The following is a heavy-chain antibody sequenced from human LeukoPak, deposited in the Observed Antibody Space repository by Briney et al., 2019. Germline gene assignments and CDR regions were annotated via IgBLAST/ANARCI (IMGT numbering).Heavy chain of an antibody. V-gene: IGHV3-30*02. D-gene: IGHD3-16*01. J-gene: IGHJ5*02. CDR3: AKGENGGFDP. Sequence: PGGSLRLSCAASASTFRTYGMQWVRQAPGKGLEWVAFIRSDGSLICYADSVKGRFTISRDNSKNTLYLQMNSLKIEDTAVYYCAKGENGGFDPWGQGTLVTVSS. CDR2: IRSDGSLI. CDR1: ASTFRTYG.